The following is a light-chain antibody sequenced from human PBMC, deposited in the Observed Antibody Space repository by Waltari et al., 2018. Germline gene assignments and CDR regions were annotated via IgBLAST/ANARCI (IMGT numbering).Light chain of an antibody. CDR1: QSVSRW. Sequence: EIVLTPSPGTLSLSAGVRATLTCRASQSVSRWLAWYQQKPGQPPRLLIYGASSRATGIPDRFSGSGSGTDFSLTISRLEPEDSAVYYCQKYGTLPATFGQGTKVEVK. J-gene: IGKJ1*01. V-gene: IGKV3-20*01. CDR3: QKYGTLPAT. CDR2: GAS.